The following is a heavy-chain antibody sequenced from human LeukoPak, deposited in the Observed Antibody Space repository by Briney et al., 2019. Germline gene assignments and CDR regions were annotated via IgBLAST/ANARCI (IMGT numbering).Heavy chain of an antibody. V-gene: IGHV4-59*01. Sequence: RSSETLSLTCTVSGGSISSYYWSWIRQPPGKGLEWIGYIYYSGSTNYNPSLKSRVTISVDTSKNQFSLKLSSVTAADTAVYYCAREGGGVVVVAATGAFDIWGQGTMVTVSS. D-gene: IGHD2-15*01. CDR1: GGSISSYY. J-gene: IGHJ3*02. CDR2: IYYSGST. CDR3: AREGGGVVVVAATGAFDI.